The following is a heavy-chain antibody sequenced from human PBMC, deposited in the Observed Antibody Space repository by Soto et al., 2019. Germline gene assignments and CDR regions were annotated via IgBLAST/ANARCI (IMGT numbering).Heavy chain of an antibody. J-gene: IGHJ6*02. Sequence: GESLKISCAASGFTFSSYGMHWVRQAPGKGLEWVAVISYDGSNKYYADSVKGRFTISRDNSKNTLYLQMNSLRAEDTAVYYCAKTKAGTRYYYGMDVWGQGTTVTVSS. CDR3: AKTKAGTRYYYGMDV. V-gene: IGHV3-30*18. CDR2: ISYDGSNK. D-gene: IGHD6-13*01. CDR1: GFTFSSYG.